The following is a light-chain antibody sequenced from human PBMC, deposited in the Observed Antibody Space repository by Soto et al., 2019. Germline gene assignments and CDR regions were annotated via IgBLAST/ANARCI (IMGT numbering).Light chain of an antibody. Sequence: EIVMTQSPATLSVSPGERATLSCRASQSVSSNLARYQQTPGQAPRHLXYGASTRATGIPVRFSGSGSGTEFTLTISSLQSEDFAVYDCQQYNNWRRWTFGQGTKVDIK. CDR3: QQYNNWRRWT. CDR1: QSVSSN. J-gene: IGKJ1*01. V-gene: IGKV3-15*01. CDR2: GAS.